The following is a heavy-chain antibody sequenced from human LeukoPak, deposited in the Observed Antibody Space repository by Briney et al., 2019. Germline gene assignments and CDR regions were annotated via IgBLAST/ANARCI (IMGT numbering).Heavy chain of an antibody. V-gene: IGHV3-33*01. J-gene: IGHJ4*02. CDR2: IWYDGSNK. D-gene: IGHD3-22*01. CDR1: GFTFSSYG. CDR3: ARDVFTTYDTGGGYFDY. Sequence: GGSLRLSCVVSGFTFSSYGMHWVRQAPGKGLEWVALIWYDGSNKNYADSVKGRFTISRDNSKNTLCLQMNSLRADDTAVYYCARDVFTTYDTGGGYFDYWGQGTLVTVSS.